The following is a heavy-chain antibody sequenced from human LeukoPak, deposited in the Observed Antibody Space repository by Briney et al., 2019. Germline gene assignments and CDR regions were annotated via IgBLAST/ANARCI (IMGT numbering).Heavy chain of an antibody. CDR2: LSGSGGTT. D-gene: IGHD4-17*01. CDR1: GFTFSSHA. CDR3: AKGGSTSRVTTSRVVFGYYYYLDV. Sequence: PRGSLRLSCAASGFTFSSHAMSWVRQAPGKGLEWVSSLSGSGGTTYHADSVKGRFSISRDNSKNTLYLQLYSLRAEDTAVYYCAKGGSTSRVTTSRVVFGYYYYLDVWGKGTPVTVSS. J-gene: IGHJ6*03. V-gene: IGHV3-23*01.